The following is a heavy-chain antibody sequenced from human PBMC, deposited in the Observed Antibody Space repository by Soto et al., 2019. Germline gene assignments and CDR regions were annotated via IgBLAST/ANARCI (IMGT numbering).Heavy chain of an antibody. Sequence: QVQLVESGGGVVQPGRSLRLSCAVSGFTVSTYGMHWVRQAPGKGLEWVAVISRDGGTKYYADSVKGRFTISRDNSRNTMFREMNSLRSDDMAVYYCTGEVASGYWGQGTLVTVSS. CDR3: TGEVASGY. CDR2: ISRDGGTK. D-gene: IGHD2-8*02. CDR1: GFTVSTYG. V-gene: IGHV3-30*03. J-gene: IGHJ4*02.